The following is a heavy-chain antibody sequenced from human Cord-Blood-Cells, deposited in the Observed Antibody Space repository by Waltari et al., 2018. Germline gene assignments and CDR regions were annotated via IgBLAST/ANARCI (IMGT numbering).Heavy chain of an antibody. Sequence: QLQLQESGPGLVKPSETLSLTCTVSGGSISSSSYYWGWIRQPPGKGLKWIGSIYYSGSTYYNPSLKSRVTISVDTSKNQFSLKLSSVTAADTAVYYCARLWYFDYWGQGTLVTVSS. CDR2: IYYSGST. V-gene: IGHV4-39*01. CDR1: GGSISSSSYY. J-gene: IGHJ4*02. CDR3: ARLWYFDY.